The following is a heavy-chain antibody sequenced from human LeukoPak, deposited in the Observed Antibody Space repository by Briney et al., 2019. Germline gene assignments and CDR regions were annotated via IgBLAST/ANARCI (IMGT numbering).Heavy chain of an antibody. CDR3: TTIKDWFDP. Sequence: GGSLRLSCAASGFTLRNYWMHWVRQTPGKGLLWVSRINGDGTSATYAGSVKGRFTISRDNSKNTLYLQMNSLRAEDTAVYYCTTIKDWFDPWGQGTLVTVSS. V-gene: IGHV3-74*01. CDR2: INGDGTSA. D-gene: IGHD1-14*01. J-gene: IGHJ5*02. CDR1: GFTLRNYW.